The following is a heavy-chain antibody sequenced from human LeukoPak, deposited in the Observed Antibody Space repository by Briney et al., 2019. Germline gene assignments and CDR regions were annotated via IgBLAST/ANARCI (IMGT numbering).Heavy chain of an antibody. CDR3: ARGGYGGGAFDI. D-gene: IGHD4-23*01. V-gene: IGHV3-74*01. J-gene: IGHJ3*02. Sequence: GGSLRLSCAASGFTFSSYWMHWVRHAPGEGLVWVSRINSDGSSTSYADSVKGRLTIYRDNPKNTLYLQMNSLRAEDTAVYYCARGGYGGGAFDIWGQGTMVTVSS. CDR1: GFTFSSYW. CDR2: INSDGSST.